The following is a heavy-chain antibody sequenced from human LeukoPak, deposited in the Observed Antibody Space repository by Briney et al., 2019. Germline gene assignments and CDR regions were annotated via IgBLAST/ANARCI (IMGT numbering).Heavy chain of an antibody. Sequence: GGSLRLSCAASAFTFTTYSMHWVRQAPGKGLDWVAVIWYDGSYKYYADSVRGRFTISRDNSKNTLYLHMDSLRAEDTAIYYCAKVVQYTASTGTGLDYWGRGTLVTVSS. D-gene: IGHD6-13*01. J-gene: IGHJ4*02. V-gene: IGHV3-33*06. CDR1: AFTFTTYS. CDR3: AKVVQYTASTGTGLDY. CDR2: IWYDGSYK.